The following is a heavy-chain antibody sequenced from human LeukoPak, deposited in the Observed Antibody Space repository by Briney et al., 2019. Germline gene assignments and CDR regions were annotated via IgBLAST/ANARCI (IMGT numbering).Heavy chain of an antibody. J-gene: IGHJ6*02. D-gene: IGHD2-21*02. Sequence: GGSLRLSCAASGFTFSSYSMNWVRQAPGKGLEWVSSISSSSSYIYYADSVKGRFTISRDNAKNSLYLQMNSLRAEDTAVYYCARQGDSSVSRANYYYYGMDVWGQGTTVTVS. CDR2: ISSSSSYI. V-gene: IGHV3-21*01. CDR3: ARQGDSSVSRANYYYYGMDV. CDR1: GFTFSSYS.